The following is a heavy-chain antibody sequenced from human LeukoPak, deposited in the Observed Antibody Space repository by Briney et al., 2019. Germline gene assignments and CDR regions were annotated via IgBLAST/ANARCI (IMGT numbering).Heavy chain of an antibody. J-gene: IGHJ4*02. CDR2: IRSDGSTD. Sequence: PGGSLRLSCAASGFTFSSYWMHWVRQDPGKGLAWVAFIRSDGSTDYYADSVKGRFTISRDNSKDTLYLQMNSLRGEDTAVYYCAKDLIGTWAPDYWGQGTLVTVSS. V-gene: IGHV3-30*02. D-gene: IGHD1-1*01. CDR3: AKDLIGTWAPDY. CDR1: GFTFSSYW.